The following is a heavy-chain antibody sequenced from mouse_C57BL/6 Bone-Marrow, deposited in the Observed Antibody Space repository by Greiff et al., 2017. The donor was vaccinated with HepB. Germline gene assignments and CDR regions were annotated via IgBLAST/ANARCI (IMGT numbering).Heavy chain of an antibody. J-gene: IGHJ3*01. Sequence: QVQLQQPGAELVKPGASVKLSCKASGYTFTSYWMQWVKQRPGQGLEWIGEIDPSDSYTNYNQKFKGKATLTVDTSSSTAYMQLSSLTSEDSAVYFCAEAPYGSIYPFAYRGQGSLVTVSA. D-gene: IGHD1-1*01. CDR2: IDPSDSYT. CDR3: AEAPYGSIYPFAY. CDR1: GYTFTSYW. V-gene: IGHV1-50*01.